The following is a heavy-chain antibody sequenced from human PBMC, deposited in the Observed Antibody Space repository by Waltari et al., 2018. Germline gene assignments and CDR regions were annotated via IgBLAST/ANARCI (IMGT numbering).Heavy chain of an antibody. D-gene: IGHD3-10*01. J-gene: IGHJ6*02. CDR1: GGTFSSYT. V-gene: IGHV1-69*02. Sequence: QVQLVQSGAEVKKPGSSVKVSCKASGGTFSSYTISWVRQAPGQGLEWMGRIIPIRGIANSAPKYQGRVTMTADKSTSTAYMELSSLRSEDTAVYYCAGFRGVHRGLKDGMDVWGQGTTVTVSS. CDR3: AGFRGVHRGLKDGMDV. CDR2: IIPIRGIA.